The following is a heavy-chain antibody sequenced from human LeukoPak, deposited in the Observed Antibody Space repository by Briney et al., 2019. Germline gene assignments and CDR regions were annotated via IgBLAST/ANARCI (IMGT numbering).Heavy chain of an antibody. Sequence: KASETLSLTCAVYGGSFSGYYWSWIRQPPGKGLEWIGEINHSGSTNYNPSLKSRVTISVDTSKNHFSLKLSSVTAADTAVYYCARQSHDYGDYLDYWGQGTLVTVSS. D-gene: IGHD4-17*01. CDR2: INHSGST. J-gene: IGHJ4*02. V-gene: IGHV4-34*01. CDR1: GGSFSGYY. CDR3: ARQSHDYGDYLDY.